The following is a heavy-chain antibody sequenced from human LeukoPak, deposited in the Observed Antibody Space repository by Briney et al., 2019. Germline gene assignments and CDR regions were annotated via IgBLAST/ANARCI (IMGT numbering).Heavy chain of an antibody. D-gene: IGHD3-10*01. V-gene: IGHV3-23*01. Sequence: GGTLRLSCAASGFTFSSYGMSWVRPAPGKGLEWVSAISGSGGSTYYADSVKGRFTISRDNSKNTLYLQMNSLRAEDTAVYYCAKVLIWTYGSGNYYKGAFDIWGQGTMVTVSS. CDR3: AKVLIWTYGSGNYYKGAFDI. CDR1: GFTFSSYG. J-gene: IGHJ3*02. CDR2: ISGSGGST.